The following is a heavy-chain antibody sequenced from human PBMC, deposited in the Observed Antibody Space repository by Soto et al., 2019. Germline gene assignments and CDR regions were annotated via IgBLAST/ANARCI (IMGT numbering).Heavy chain of an antibody. D-gene: IGHD3-10*01. CDR3: ARTGWRKNYYGSGSYYNYYYGMDV. CDR2: MNPNSGNT. J-gene: IGHJ6*02. CDR1: GYTFTSYD. V-gene: IGHV1-8*01. Sequence: GASVKVSCQASGYTFTSYDINWVRQATGQGLEWMGWMNPNSGNTGYAQKFQGRVTMTRNTSISTAYMDLSSLRSEDTAVYYCARTGWRKNYYGSGSYYNYYYGMDVWGQGTTVTVSS.